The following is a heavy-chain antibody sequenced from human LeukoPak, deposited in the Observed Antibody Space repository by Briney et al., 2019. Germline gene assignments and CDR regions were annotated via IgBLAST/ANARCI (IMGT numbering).Heavy chain of an antibody. V-gene: IGHV1-69*05. CDR1: GGTFSSYA. CDR2: IIPIFGTA. D-gene: IGHD5-24*01. Sequence: GASVKVSCKASGGTFSSYAISWVRQAPGQGLEWMGGIIPIFGTANYAQKFQGRVTITTDESTSTAYMELSSLRSEDTAVYYCARPAVPVEMAPHAFDIWGQGTMVTVSS. J-gene: IGHJ3*02. CDR3: ARPAVPVEMAPHAFDI.